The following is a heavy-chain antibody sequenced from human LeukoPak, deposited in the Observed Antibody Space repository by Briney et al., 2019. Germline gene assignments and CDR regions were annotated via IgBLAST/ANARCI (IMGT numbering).Heavy chain of an antibody. J-gene: IGHJ4*02. CDR3: AKNDQGILTGYSTFGGGYFDY. V-gene: IGHV3-23*01. Sequence: GGSLRLSCAASGFTFSSYAMSWVRQAPGKGLEWVSAISGSGGSTYYADSVKGRFTISRDNSKNTLYLQMNSLRAEDTAVYYCAKNDQGILTGYSTFGGGYFDYWGQGTLVTVSS. D-gene: IGHD3-9*01. CDR2: ISGSGGST. CDR1: GFTFSSYA.